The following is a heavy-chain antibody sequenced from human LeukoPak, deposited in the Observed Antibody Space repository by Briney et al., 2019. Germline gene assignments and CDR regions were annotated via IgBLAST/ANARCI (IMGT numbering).Heavy chain of an antibody. D-gene: IGHD5-18*01. CDR1: GGSFSGYY. CDR3: ARTSGYSYGFPFDP. Sequence: SETLSLTCAVYGGSFSGYYWSWIRQPPGKGLEWIGYIFYSGSTNYSPSLKSRVTISVDTSKNQFSLKLSSVTAADTAVYFCARTSGYSYGFPFDPWGQGSLVTVSS. V-gene: IGHV4-59*01. CDR2: IFYSGST. J-gene: IGHJ5*02.